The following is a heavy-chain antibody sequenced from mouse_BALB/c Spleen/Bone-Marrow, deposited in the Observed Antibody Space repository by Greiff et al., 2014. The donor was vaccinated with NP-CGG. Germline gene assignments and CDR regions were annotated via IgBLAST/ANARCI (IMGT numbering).Heavy chain of an antibody. J-gene: IGHJ1*01. CDR3: ARRYGHYWYFDV. D-gene: IGHD2-10*02. CDR1: GYTFTDYW. Sequence: VELKESGAELVMPGASVKMSCNASGYTFTDYWMHWVKQRPGQGLEWIGAIDTSDSYTTYNQNFKDKATLTVDESSSTAYMQFSSLTSEDSAVYYCARRYGHYWYFDVWGAGTTVTVSS. V-gene: IGHV1-69*01. CDR2: IDTSDSYT.